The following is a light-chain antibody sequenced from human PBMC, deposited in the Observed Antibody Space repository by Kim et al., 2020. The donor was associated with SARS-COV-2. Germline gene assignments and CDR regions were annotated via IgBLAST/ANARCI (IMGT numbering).Light chain of an antibody. CDR1: QDIKKY. CDR2: AAS. J-gene: IGKJ2*01. Sequence: ASVGDRVTITCRAGQDIKKYLAWFQQRPGTAPKPLIYAASSLHSGVPSKFSGSGSGTDFTLTINTMHPEDFGTYYCQQYSAYPYTFGQGTKLEI. V-gene: IGKV1-16*02. CDR3: QQYSAYPYT.